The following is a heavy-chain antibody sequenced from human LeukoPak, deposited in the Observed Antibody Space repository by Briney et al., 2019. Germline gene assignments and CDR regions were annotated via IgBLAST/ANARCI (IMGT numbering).Heavy chain of an antibody. CDR2: IYYSGST. J-gene: IGHJ5*02. Sequence: PSETLSLTCTVSGGSTSSYYWSWIRQSPGKGLEWIGYIYYSGSTKSNPSLNSRVTISVDTSKNQSSLKLSSVTAADTAVYYCARHPIAVAVCWFDPWGQGTLVTVSS. D-gene: IGHD6-19*01. V-gene: IGHV4-59*08. CDR3: ARHPIAVAVCWFDP. CDR1: GGSTSSYY.